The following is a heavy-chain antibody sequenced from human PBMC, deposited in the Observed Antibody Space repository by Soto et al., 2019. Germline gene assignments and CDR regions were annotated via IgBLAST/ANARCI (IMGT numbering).Heavy chain of an antibody. Sequence: EVQLVESGGGLVQPGGSLRLSCAASGFTFSSYEMNWVRQAPGKGLEWVSYISSSGSTIYYADSVKGRFTISRDNAKNSLYLEMSSLRAEDTAVYYCAGGQYGSGGGYFDYWGQETLVTVSS. V-gene: IGHV3-48*03. J-gene: IGHJ4*02. CDR3: AGGQYGSGGGYFDY. CDR1: GFTFSSYE. CDR2: ISSSGSTI. D-gene: IGHD6-19*01.